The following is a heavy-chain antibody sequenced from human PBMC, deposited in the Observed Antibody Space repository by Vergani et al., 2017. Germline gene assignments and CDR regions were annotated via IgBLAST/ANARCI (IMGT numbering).Heavy chain of an antibody. CDR1: GGSISSGGYY. Sequence: QVQLQESGPGLVKPSQTLSLTCTVSGGSISSGGYYWGWIRQPPGKGLEWIGSIYHSGSTYYNPSLKSRVTISVDTSKNQFSLKRSSVTAADTAVYYCARAGTVGATTSLVLLGYWGQGTLVTVAS. J-gene: IGHJ4*02. V-gene: IGHV4-39*07. CDR2: IYHSGST. CDR3: ARAGTVGATTSLVLLGY. D-gene: IGHD1-26*01.